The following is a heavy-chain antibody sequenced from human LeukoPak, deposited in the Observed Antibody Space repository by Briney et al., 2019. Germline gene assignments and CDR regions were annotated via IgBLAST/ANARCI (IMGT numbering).Heavy chain of an antibody. Sequence: GGSLRLSCAASGFTFSSYSMNWVRQAPGKGLEWVSYISSSSSTIYYADSVKGRFTISRDNAKNSLYLQMNSLRAEDTAVYYCARDNLYGDYNFDYWGQGTLATVSS. CDR1: GFTFSSYS. CDR3: ARDNLYGDYNFDY. J-gene: IGHJ4*02. CDR2: ISSSSSTI. V-gene: IGHV3-48*01. D-gene: IGHD4-17*01.